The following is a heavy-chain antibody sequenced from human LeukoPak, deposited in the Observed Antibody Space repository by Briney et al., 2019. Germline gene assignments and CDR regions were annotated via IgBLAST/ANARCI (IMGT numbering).Heavy chain of an antibody. V-gene: IGHV3-30*18. J-gene: IGHJ4*02. D-gene: IGHD5-18*01. CDR2: ISYDGSNK. CDR3: AKGLQLWAPIDY. Sequence: GRSLRLSCAASGFIFSSYGMHWVRKAPCKGLEWVAVISYDGSNKYYADSVKGRFTISRDNSKNTLYLQMNSLRAEDTAVYYCAKGLQLWAPIDYWGQGTLVTVSS. CDR1: GFIFSSYG.